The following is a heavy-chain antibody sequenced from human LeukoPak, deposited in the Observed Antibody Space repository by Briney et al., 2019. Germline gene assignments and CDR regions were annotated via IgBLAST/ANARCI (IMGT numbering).Heavy chain of an antibody. J-gene: IGHJ3*02. V-gene: IGHV4-59*08. D-gene: IGHD5-12*01. CDR1: GGSISSYY. Sequence: SETLSLTCTVSGGSISSYYWSWIRQPPGKGLEWIGYIYYSGSTNYNPSLKSRVTISVDTSKNQFSLKLSSVTAADTAVYYCARHSGRWLGVFDIWGQGTRVTVSS. CDR2: IYYSGST. CDR3: ARHSGRWLGVFDI.